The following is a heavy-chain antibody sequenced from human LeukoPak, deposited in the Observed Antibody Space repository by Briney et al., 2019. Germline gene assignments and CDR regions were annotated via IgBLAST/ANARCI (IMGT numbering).Heavy chain of an antibody. D-gene: IGHD1-26*01. Sequence: ASVKVSCKASGYTFTGYYMHWVRQAPGQGLVWMGRINPNSGGTNYAQKFQGRVTMTRDTSISTAYMELSRLRSDDTAVYYCARLDGSYSSFDIWGQGTMVTVSS. CDR1: GYTFTGYY. CDR3: ARLDGSYSSFDI. CDR2: INPNSGGT. J-gene: IGHJ3*02. V-gene: IGHV1-2*06.